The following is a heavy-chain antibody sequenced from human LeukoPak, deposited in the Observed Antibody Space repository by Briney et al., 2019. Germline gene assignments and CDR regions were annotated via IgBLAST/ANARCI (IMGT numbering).Heavy chain of an antibody. CDR1: GFTFSSYA. CDR3: ARGRSVLLGRSGYYGG. V-gene: IGHV4-34*01. J-gene: IGHJ4*02. Sequence: GSLRLSCAASGFTFSSYAMSWVRQAPGKGLEWIGEINHSGSTNYNPSLKSRVTISVDTSKNQFSLKLSSVTAADTAVYYCARGRSVLLGRSGYYGGWGQGTLVTVSS. CDR2: INHSGST. D-gene: IGHD3-22*01.